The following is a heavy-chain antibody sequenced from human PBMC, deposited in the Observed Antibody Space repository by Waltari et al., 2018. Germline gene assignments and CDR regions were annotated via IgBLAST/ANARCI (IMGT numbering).Heavy chain of an antibody. J-gene: IGHJ4*02. D-gene: IGHD3-16*02. CDR1: GFIFSNYA. Sequence: EVQLVESVGGFVQSGGSLVLCCSASGFIFSNYAMHWVRQAPGKGLEYVSAISNNGDTTYYIDSVKGRFSISRDNSKNTLYLQVNSLTTEDSAVYYCVKLSSDIWGQGTRVTVSS. V-gene: IGHV3-64D*08. CDR2: ISNNGDTT. CDR3: VKLSSDI.